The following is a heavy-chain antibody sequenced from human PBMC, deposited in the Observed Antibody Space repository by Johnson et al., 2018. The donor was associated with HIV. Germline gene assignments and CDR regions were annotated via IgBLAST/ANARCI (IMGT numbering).Heavy chain of an antibody. V-gene: IGHV3-30*04. D-gene: IGHD2-15*01. J-gene: IGHJ3*01. Sequence: QVQLVESGGGVVQPGRSLRLSCAASGFTFKSYTVHWVRQAPGKGLEWVAVISYDGSNKYYADSVKGRFTISRDNSKNTLYVQMNSLRVEDTAVYYCARDLGRPDAFDVWGQGTMVTVSS. CDR2: ISYDGSNK. CDR3: ARDLGRPDAFDV. CDR1: GFTFKSYT.